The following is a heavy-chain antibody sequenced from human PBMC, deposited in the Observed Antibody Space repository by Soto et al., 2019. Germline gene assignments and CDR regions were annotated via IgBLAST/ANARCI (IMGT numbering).Heavy chain of an antibody. J-gene: IGHJ4*02. V-gene: IGHV3-33*01. Sequence: GGSLRLSCAASGFTFSSYGMHWVRQAPGKGLEWVAVIWYDGSNKYYADSVKGRFTISRDDSKNTLYLQMNSLRAEDTAVYYCARDMWVYCGGDCSFDYWGQGTLVTVSS. CDR3: ARDMWVYCGGDCSFDY. CDR1: GFTFSSYG. CDR2: IWYDGSNK. D-gene: IGHD2-21*02.